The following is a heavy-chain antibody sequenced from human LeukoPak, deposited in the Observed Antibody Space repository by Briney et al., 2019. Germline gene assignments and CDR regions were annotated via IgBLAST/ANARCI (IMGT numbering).Heavy chain of an antibody. CDR1: GGSISSSSYY. D-gene: IGHD1-7*01. Sequence: PSETLSLTCTVSGGSISSSSYYWGWIRQPPGKGLEWIGSIYYSGSTYYNPSLKSRVTISVDTSKNQFSLKLSSVTAADTAVYYCARGGRITGTTPDIWGQGTMVTVSS. J-gene: IGHJ3*02. CDR2: IYYSGST. V-gene: IGHV4-39*01. CDR3: ARGGRITGTTPDI.